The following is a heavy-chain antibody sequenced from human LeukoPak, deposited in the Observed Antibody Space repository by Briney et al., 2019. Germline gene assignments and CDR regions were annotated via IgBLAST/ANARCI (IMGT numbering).Heavy chain of an antibody. D-gene: IGHD2-15*01. CDR1: GGSISSGTYY. CDR3: ARGSPRRY. CDR2: IYTSGST. Sequence: SETLSLACTVSGGSISSGTYYWSWIRQPAGKGLEWFGRIYTSGSTNYNPSLKSRVNMSVDTSKNQFSLKLSSVTAADTAVYYCARGSPRRYWGQGTLVTVSS. V-gene: IGHV4-61*02. J-gene: IGHJ4*02.